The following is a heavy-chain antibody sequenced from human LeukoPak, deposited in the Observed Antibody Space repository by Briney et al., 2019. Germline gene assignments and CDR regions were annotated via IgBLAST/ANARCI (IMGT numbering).Heavy chain of an antibody. Sequence: GGSLRLSCAASGFTFSNYWMSWVRQAPGKGLEWVANIKQDGSEKYYVDSVKGRFTISRDNAKNSLYLQMNSLRAEDTAVYYCARAARHIVVVTDSYFDYWGQGTLVTVSS. D-gene: IGHD2-21*02. V-gene: IGHV3-7*01. CDR3: ARAARHIVVVTDSYFDY. J-gene: IGHJ4*02. CDR1: GFTFSNYW. CDR2: IKQDGSEK.